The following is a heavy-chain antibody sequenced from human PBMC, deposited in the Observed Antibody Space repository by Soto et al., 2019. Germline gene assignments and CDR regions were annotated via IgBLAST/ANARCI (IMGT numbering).Heavy chain of an antibody. Sequence: QVQLVQSGTEVKKPGASVKVSCKASGYTVISQAISWVRQAPGQGLEWMGWISTYSGNTNYAQKFQGRVTMTADTSTSTAYMELSSLRSDDTAVFYCATIFGVVNDYWGQGTLVIVSS. J-gene: IGHJ4*02. CDR1: GYTVISQA. CDR3: ATIFGVVNDY. D-gene: IGHD3-3*01. V-gene: IGHV1-18*01. CDR2: ISTYSGNT.